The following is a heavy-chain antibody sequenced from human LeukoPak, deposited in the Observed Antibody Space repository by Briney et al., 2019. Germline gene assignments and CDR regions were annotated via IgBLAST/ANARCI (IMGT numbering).Heavy chain of an antibody. D-gene: IGHD6-19*01. V-gene: IGHV3-48*03. CDR3: ARQYSSGPIDY. CDR1: GFTFRNYE. CDR2: ISSSGSTI. J-gene: IGHJ4*02. Sequence: PGGSLRLSCAASGFTFRNYEMNWVRQPPGNGLEWVSYISSSGSTIYYADSVKGRFTISRDNAKNSLYLQMNSLRAEDTDVYYCARQYSSGPIDYWGQGTLATVSS.